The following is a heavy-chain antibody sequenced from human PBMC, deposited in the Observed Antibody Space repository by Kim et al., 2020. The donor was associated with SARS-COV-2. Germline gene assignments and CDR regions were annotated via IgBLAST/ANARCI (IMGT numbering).Heavy chain of an antibody. CDR1: GGSISSSSYY. CDR2: IYYSGST. CDR3: ARPLFNGGAENWFDP. Sequence: SETLSLTCTVSGGSISSSSYYWGWIRQPPGKGLEWIGSIYYSGSTYYNPSLKSRVTISVDTSKNQFSLKLSSVTAADTAVYYCARPLFNGGAENWFDPWGQGTLVTVSS. V-gene: IGHV4-39*07. J-gene: IGHJ5*02. D-gene: IGHD3-10*01.